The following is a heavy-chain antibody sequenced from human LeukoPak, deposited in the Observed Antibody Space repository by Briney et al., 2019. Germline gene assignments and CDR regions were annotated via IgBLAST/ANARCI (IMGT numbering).Heavy chain of an antibody. D-gene: IGHD2-2*01. CDR2: IYYSGST. Sequence: SETLSLTCTVSGYSISSGYYWGWIRQPPGKGLEWIGSIYYSGSTYYNPSLKSRVTISVDTSKNQFSLKLSSVTAADTAVYYCARHVGGYCSSTSCYYFDYWGQGTLVTVSS. V-gene: IGHV4-38-2*02. CDR1: GYSISSGYY. J-gene: IGHJ4*02. CDR3: ARHVGGYCSSTSCYYFDY.